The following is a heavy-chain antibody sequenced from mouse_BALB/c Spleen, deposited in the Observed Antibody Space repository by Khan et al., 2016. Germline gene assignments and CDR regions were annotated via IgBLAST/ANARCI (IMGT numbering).Heavy chain of an antibody. CDR1: GYSITSDYA. D-gene: IGHD2-2*01. CDR3: ARKEDFGYYFDY. V-gene: IGHV3-2*02. CDR2: IRYSGST. Sequence: EVQLQESGPGLVKPSQSLSLTCTVTGYSITSDYAWNWIRQFPGNKLEWMGYIRYSGSTSYNPSLKSRISITRDQSKNQSFLQLNSVTTEDTATYYCARKEDFGYYFDYWGQGTTLTVSS. J-gene: IGHJ2*01.